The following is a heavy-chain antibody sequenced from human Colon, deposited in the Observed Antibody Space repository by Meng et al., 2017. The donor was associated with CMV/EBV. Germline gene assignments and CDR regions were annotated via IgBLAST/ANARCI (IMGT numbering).Heavy chain of an antibody. J-gene: IGHJ5*02. D-gene: IGHD2-21*01. CDR2: IRTKANSYTT. CDR1: GLSFTDHY. CDR3: ARVWRGRWFAP. V-gene: IGHV3-72*01. Sequence: CAAFGLSFTDHYMDWVRLAPGKGLEWVGRIRTKANSYTTEYAASVKGRFTILRDDSKNSVYLQMNSLKTEDTAVYYCARVWRGRWFAPWGQGTLVTVSS.